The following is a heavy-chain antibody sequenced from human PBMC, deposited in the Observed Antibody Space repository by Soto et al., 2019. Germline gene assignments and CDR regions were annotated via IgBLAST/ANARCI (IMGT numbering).Heavy chain of an antibody. CDR1: GFTFSNYA. CDR2: ISSDGNSK. V-gene: IGHV3-30*18. D-gene: IGHD3-9*01. CDR3: AKVPLALRYFDY. J-gene: IGHJ4*02. Sequence: GGSLRLSCAASGFTFSNYAMYWVRQAPGKGLEWVAVISSDGNSKYYADSVKGRFTISRDNSKNTLYLQMNSLRTYDTAVYYCAKVPLALRYFDYWGQGTLVTVSS.